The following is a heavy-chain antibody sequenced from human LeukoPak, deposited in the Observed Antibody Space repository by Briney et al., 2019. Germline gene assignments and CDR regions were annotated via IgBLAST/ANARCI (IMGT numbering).Heavy chain of an antibody. Sequence: SETLSLTCTVSGGSIKNYYWTWIRQPPGKGLEWIGYIYYSGSTSSNPSLKSRVTISVDTSKNQFSLRLKYVTAADTAVYYCARGRGYSSLDLWGQGTMVTVSS. D-gene: IGHD6-13*01. CDR2: IYYSGST. CDR1: GGSIKNYY. V-gene: IGHV4-59*12. J-gene: IGHJ3*01. CDR3: ARGRGYSSLDL.